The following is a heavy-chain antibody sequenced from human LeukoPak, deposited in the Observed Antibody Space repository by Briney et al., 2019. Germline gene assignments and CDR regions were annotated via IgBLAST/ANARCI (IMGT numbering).Heavy chain of an antibody. V-gene: IGHV3-53*01. Sequence: GGSLRLSCTVSGFTVSSNSMSWVRQAPGKGLEWVSFIYSDNTHYSDSVRGRFTISRDNSGHVLYLQLNRLRVDDTAFYYCPKPLLTPGNWGPGTLVTVSS. CDR1: GFTVSSNS. CDR2: IYSDNT. J-gene: IGHJ4*02. CDR3: PKPLLTPGN. D-gene: IGHD4-23*01.